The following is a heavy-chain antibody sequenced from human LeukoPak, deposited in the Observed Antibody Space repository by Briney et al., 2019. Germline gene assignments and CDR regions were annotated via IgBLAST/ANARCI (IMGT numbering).Heavy chain of an antibody. CDR1: DYSITSGDY. CDR3: ARNMSTEGWFDS. J-gene: IGHJ5*01. Sequence: SETLSLTCVVSDYSITSGDYWAWVRQPPGKGLEWIGSIYNSVSTSYNPSLKSRVTMSVDPSKNQFSLNLRSVTAADTAVYFCARNMSTEGWFDSWGRGTLVTVSS. D-gene: IGHD5/OR15-5a*01. CDR2: IYNSVST. V-gene: IGHV4-38-2*01.